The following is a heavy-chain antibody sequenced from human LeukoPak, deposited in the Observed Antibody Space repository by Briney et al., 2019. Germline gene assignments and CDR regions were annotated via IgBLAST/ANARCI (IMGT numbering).Heavy chain of an antibody. D-gene: IGHD3-10*01. CDR2: IYYSGST. Sequence: PSETLSLTCTVSSGSISSYYWGWIRQPPGKGLEWIGSIYYSGSTYYNPSLKSRVTISVDTSKNQFSLKLSSVTAADTAVYYCAREALGNYYGSGTGTFDIWGQGTMVTVSS. J-gene: IGHJ3*02. CDR3: AREALGNYYGSGTGTFDI. CDR1: SGSISSYY. V-gene: IGHV4-39*07.